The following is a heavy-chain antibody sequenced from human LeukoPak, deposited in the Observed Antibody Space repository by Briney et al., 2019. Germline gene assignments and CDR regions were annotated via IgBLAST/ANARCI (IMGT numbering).Heavy chain of an antibody. V-gene: IGHV3-23*05. D-gene: IGHD6-13*01. CDR3: AKGSLDSSWSYQT. CDR1: GFTFSSYA. CDR2: ISSSGSST. J-gene: IGHJ5*02. Sequence: PGGSLRLSCAASGFTFSSYAMNWVRQAPGKGLEWVSFISSSGSSTHYADSVRGRFTISRDSSRNTLYLQMNGLRAEDTAVYYCAKGSLDSSWSYQTWGQGTLVTVSS.